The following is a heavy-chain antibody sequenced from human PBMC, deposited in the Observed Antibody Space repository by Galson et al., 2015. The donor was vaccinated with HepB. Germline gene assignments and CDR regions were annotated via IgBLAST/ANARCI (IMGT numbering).Heavy chain of an antibody. V-gene: IGHV4-39*01. J-gene: IGHJ4*02. Sequence: SLTCTVSGGSISSSSYYWGWIRQPPGKGLEWIGSIYYSGSTYYNPSLKSRVTISVDTSKNQFSLKLSSVTAADTAVYYCARQGRDYYDSSGYYWDYWGQGTLVTVSS. CDR1: GGSISSSSYY. CDR2: IYYSGST. D-gene: IGHD3-22*01. CDR3: ARQGRDYYDSSGYYWDY.